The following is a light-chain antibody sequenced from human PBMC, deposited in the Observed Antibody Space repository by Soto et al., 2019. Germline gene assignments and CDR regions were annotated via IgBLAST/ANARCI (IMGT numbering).Light chain of an antibody. CDR3: TSYTTSSTLYV. V-gene: IGLV2-14*01. CDR1: SSDVGAYNY. Sequence: QSVLTQPASVSGSPGQSITISCIGTSSDVGAYNYVSWYQQHPGKAPKLIIYDVSNRPSGISNRFSGSKSANTASLTISGLQTEDEADYFCTSYTTSSTLYVFGTGTKVTVL. J-gene: IGLJ1*01. CDR2: DVS.